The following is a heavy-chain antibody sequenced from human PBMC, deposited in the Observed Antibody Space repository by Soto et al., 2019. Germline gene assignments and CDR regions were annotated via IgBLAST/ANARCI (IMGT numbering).Heavy chain of an antibody. D-gene: IGHD4-4*01. V-gene: IGHV3-7*03. CDR2: VKPDGTEK. CDR1: GFSLRDYW. CDR3: ARIRTYSRN. J-gene: IGHJ4*02. Sequence: EVQLVESGGDLVQPGGSLRLSCAASGFSLRDYWMSWVRQAPGKGLEWVANVKPDGTEKNYVDSVKGRFTISRDNAKNSLFLQMNSLRVEDTAVYYCARIRTYSRNWGQGTLVTVSS.